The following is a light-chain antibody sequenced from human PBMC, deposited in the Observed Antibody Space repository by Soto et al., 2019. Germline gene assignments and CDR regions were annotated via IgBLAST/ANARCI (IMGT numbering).Light chain of an antibody. J-gene: IGLJ2*01. CDR2: EVS. V-gene: IGLV2-23*02. CDR1: SSDVGNYNF. Sequence: QSALTQPASVSGSPEQSITISCIGTSSDVGNYNFVSWYQHHPGKAPRLIISEVSNRPSGIPSRFSGSKSGNTASLTISGLRAEDEADYYCCSYTRSDTLLFGGGTKLTVL. CDR3: CSYTRSDTLL.